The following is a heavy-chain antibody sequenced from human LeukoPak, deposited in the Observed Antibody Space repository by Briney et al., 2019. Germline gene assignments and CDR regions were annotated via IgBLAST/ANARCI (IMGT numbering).Heavy chain of an antibody. CDR1: GFTVSSNY. CDR3: ARGIAAYYFDY. Sequence: PGGSLRLSCAASGFTVSSNYMSWVRQAPGKGLGWVSVIYSGGSTYYADSVKGRFTISRDNSKNTLYLQMNSLRAEDTAVYYCARGIAAYYFDYWGQGTLVTVSS. V-gene: IGHV3-66*01. CDR2: IYSGGST. J-gene: IGHJ4*02. D-gene: IGHD6-13*01.